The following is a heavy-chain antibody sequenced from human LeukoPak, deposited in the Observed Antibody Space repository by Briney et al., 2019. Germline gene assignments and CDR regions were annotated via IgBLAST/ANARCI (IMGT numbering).Heavy chain of an antibody. Sequence: PGGSLRLSCAASGFSVSSNYMSWIRQTPGKGLEWVSVIYSGGSTYYADSVKGRSTISRDNSKNTLYLQMNSLRAEGTAVYYCARDSSGWYYFDSWGQGTLVTVSS. CDR3: ARDSSGWYYFDS. D-gene: IGHD6-19*01. V-gene: IGHV3-53*01. CDR2: IYSGGST. CDR1: GFSVSSNY. J-gene: IGHJ4*02.